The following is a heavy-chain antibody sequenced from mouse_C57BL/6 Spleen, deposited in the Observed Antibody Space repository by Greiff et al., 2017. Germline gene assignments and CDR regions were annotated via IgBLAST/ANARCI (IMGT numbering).Heavy chain of an antibody. CDR3: ARGGSNYGGAMDY. D-gene: IGHD2-5*01. V-gene: IGHV1-52*01. CDR1: GYTFTSYW. J-gene: IGHJ4*01. Sequence: QVQLQHPGAELVRPGSSVKLSCKASGYTFTSYWMHWVKQRPIQGLEWIGNIDPSDSETHYNQKFKDKATLTVDKSSSTAYMQLSSLTSEDSAVYYCARGGSNYGGAMDYWGQGTSVTVSS. CDR2: IDPSDSET.